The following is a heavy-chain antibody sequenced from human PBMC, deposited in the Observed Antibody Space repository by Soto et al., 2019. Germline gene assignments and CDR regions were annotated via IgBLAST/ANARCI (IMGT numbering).Heavy chain of an antibody. J-gene: IGHJ4*02. V-gene: IGHV4-4*02. Sequence: QVQLKQSGPGLVRPSGTLSLTCRVSGTSISSSYWWAWVRQSPGKGLEWIGEIYHNGITKYNPSLKSRVIMSIDKSNNQFPLKLTSVTAADTAVYYCATVPPRIVVVLAEFPTWGQGTLVTVSS. CDR1: GTSISSSYW. CDR3: ATVPPRIVVVLAEFPT. D-gene: IGHD2-21*01. CDR2: IYHNGIT.